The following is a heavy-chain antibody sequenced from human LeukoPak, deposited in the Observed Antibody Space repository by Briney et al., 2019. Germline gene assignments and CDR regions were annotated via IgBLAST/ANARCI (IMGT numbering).Heavy chain of an antibody. J-gene: IGHJ3*02. Sequence: GGSLRFSCTASGFTFTSYAMSWVRQAPGKGLEWVSVISGSGGSTYYADSVKGRFTISRDNSKNTLYLQMNSLRAEDTALYYCAKVKAIFGVAIDAFDIWGRGTMVTVSS. CDR1: GFTFTSYA. CDR2: ISGSGGST. V-gene: IGHV3-23*01. D-gene: IGHD3-3*02. CDR3: AKVKAIFGVAIDAFDI.